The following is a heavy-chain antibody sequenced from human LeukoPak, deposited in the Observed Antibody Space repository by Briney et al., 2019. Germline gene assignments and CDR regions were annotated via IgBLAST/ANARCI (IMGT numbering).Heavy chain of an antibody. D-gene: IGHD3-10*01. CDR2: ISSSSSYI. CDR1: GFTFSSYT. Sequence: GGSLRLSCAASGFTFSSYTMNWVRQAPGKGLEWVSSISSSSSYIYYADSVKGRFTISRDNARNSLYLQMNSLRAEDTAVYYCARDDHYYYGSGSFDYWGQGTLVTVSS. J-gene: IGHJ4*02. V-gene: IGHV3-21*01. CDR3: ARDDHYYYGSGSFDY.